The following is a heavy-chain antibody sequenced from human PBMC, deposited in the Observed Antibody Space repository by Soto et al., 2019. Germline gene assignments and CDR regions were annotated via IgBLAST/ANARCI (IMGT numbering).Heavy chain of an antibody. CDR2: VSWNGSRT. Sequence: GGSLRLSCAASGFTFSNSDMNWVHQAPGKGLECVSGVSWNGSRTHYADSVKGRFIISRDNSRNTLYLQTNSLRAEDTAVYYCVRNSQSVLRFLEWLSVYYYGMDVWGQGTTVTVS. CDR3: VRNSQSVLRFLEWLSVYYYGMDV. V-gene: IGHV3-35*01. D-gene: IGHD3-3*01. CDR1: GFTFSNSD. J-gene: IGHJ6*02.